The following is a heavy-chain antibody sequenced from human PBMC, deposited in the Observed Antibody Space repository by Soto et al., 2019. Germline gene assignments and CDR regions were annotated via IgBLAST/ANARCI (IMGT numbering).Heavy chain of an antibody. CDR1: GFTVSSNY. V-gene: IGHV3-53*01. D-gene: IGHD3-3*01. Sequence: GGSLRLSCAASGFTVSSNYMSWVRQAPGKGLEWVSVIYSGGSTYYADSVKGRFTISRDNAKNSLYLQMNSLRAEDTGVYYCARDPGSGYNYYYGMDVWGQGTTVTVSS. CDR2: IYSGGST. J-gene: IGHJ6*02. CDR3: ARDPGSGYNYYYGMDV.